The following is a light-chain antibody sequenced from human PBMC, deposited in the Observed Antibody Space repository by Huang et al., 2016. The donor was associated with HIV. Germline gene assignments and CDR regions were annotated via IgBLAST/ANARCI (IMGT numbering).Light chain of an antibody. CDR2: AAS. J-gene: IGKJ4*01. Sequence: DIQMTQSPSSLSASVGDRVTITCRASQGIASSLAWYQQKPGKAPRLLLYAASALVSGVPSRFSGSGFATDYTLTISSLQPEDFATYYCQQYYSTHLLTFGGGTKVEI. V-gene: IGKV1-NL1*01. CDR3: QQYYSTHLLT. CDR1: QGIASS.